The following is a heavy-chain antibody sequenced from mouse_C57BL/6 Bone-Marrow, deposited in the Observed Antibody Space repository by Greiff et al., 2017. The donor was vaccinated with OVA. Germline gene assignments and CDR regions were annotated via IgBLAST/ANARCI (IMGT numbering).Heavy chain of an antibody. CDR2: IRSKSNNYAT. CDR3: VRRGYGSSFDY. J-gene: IGHJ2*01. Sequence: EVQRVESGGGLVQPKGSLKLSCAASGFSFNTYAMNWVRQAPGKGLEWVARIRSKSNNYATYYADSVKDRFTISRDDSESMLYLQMNNLKTEDTAMYYCVRRGYGSSFDYWGQGTTLTVSS. CDR1: GFSFNTYA. D-gene: IGHD1-1*01. V-gene: IGHV10-1*01.